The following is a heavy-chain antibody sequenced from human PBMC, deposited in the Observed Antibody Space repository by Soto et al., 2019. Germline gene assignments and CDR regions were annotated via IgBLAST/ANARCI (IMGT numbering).Heavy chain of an antibody. D-gene: IGHD6-19*01. CDR2: IYYSGST. V-gene: IGHV4-39*01. Sequence: PSETLSLTCAVSGDSMSSSDYYWGWIRQPPGKGLEWMGSIYYSGSTYYNPSLQSRVAISVDTSKNQFSLKLKSVTAADTAIYYCARRTVNIRTFYSGLKTHCFDYWGQGAPVTVSS. J-gene: IGHJ4*02. CDR1: GDSMSSSDYY. CDR3: ARRTVNIRTFYSGLKTHCFDY.